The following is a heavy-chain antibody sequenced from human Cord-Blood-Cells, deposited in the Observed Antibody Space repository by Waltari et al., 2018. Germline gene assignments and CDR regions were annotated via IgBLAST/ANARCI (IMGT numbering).Heavy chain of an antibody. J-gene: IGHJ4*02. CDR3: ARLNILTGYYY. Sequence: QLQLQESGPGLVKPSETLSLTCTVSGGSISSSSYYWGWIRQPPGKGLEWIGSIYYSGSTYYNPSLKSRVTISVDTSKNQFSLKLSSVTAADTAVYYCARLNILTGYYYWGQGTLVTVSS. D-gene: IGHD3-9*01. CDR1: GGSISSSSYY. V-gene: IGHV4-39*01. CDR2: IYYSGST.